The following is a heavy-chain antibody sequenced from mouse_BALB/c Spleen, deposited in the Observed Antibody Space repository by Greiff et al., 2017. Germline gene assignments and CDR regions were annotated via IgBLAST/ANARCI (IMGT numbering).Heavy chain of an antibody. CDR2: INPNNGDT. CDR1: GYTFTDYY. D-gene: IGHD1-1*01. CDR3: ARMENYYYGSSWFAY. Sequence: EVQRVESGPELVKPGASVKMSCKASGYTFTDYYMKWVKQSHGKSLEWIGDINPNNGDTFYNQKFKGKATLTVDKSSSTAYMQLNSLTSEDSAIYFCARMENYYYGSSWFAYWGQGTLVTVSA. J-gene: IGHJ3*01. V-gene: IGHV1-26*01.